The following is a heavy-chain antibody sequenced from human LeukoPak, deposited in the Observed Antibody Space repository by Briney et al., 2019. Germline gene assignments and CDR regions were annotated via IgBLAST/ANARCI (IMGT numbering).Heavy chain of an antibody. Sequence: PGGSLRLSCAASGFTFSSYWMSWVRQAPGKGLEWVANIKQDGSEKYYVDSGKGRFTISRDNSKNTLYLQMNSLRAEDTAVYYCAKDGYGYAVVPTAHRDYWGQGTLVTVSS. J-gene: IGHJ4*02. CDR3: AKDGYGYAVVPTAHRDY. V-gene: IGHV3-7*01. D-gene: IGHD2-2*01. CDR1: GFTFSSYW. CDR2: IKQDGSEK.